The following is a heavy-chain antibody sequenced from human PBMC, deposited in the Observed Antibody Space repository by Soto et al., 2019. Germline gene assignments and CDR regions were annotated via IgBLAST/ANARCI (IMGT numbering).Heavy chain of an antibody. V-gene: IGHV3-13*01. CDR1: GFIFSTYD. D-gene: IGHD3-10*01. CDR3: ARGRSNHYGSSPPPRFDP. CDR2: IGTLPDT. Sequence: EVQLVESGGGLVQPGGSLRLSCAASGFIFSTYDMHWVRQATGKGLEWVSAIGTLPDTYYLDSVKGRFTISRENARNSVYLQMNSLRAGDTDVYYCARGRSNHYGSSPPPRFDPWGRGTLVTVSS. J-gene: IGHJ5*02.